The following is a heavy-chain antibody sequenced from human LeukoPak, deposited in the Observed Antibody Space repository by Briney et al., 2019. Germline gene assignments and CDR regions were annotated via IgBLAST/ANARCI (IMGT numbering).Heavy chain of an antibody. CDR3: ARGLPHPYGSGKGRLKPASRFDP. Sequence: ASVKVSCKASGYTFTSYDINWVRQATGQGLEWMGWMNPNSGNTGYAQKFQGRVTMTRNTSISTAYMELSSLRSEDTAVYYCARGLPHPYGSGKGRLKPASRFDPWGQGTLVTVSS. V-gene: IGHV1-8*01. D-gene: IGHD3-10*01. CDR2: MNPNSGNT. J-gene: IGHJ5*02. CDR1: GYTFTSYD.